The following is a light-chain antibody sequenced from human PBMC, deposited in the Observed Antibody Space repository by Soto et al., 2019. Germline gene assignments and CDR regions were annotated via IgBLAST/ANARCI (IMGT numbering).Light chain of an antibody. CDR3: QHYDASQWT. CDR2: GAS. CDR1: QSVSSNY. V-gene: IGKV3-20*01. Sequence: EIVLTQSPGTLSLAPGERATLSCRASQSVSSNYFTWYQQKPGRAPRLLIYGASSRATGIPDRFSGSGSGTDFTLTISRLEPEDFAVYYCQHYDASQWTFGQGTKVDIK. J-gene: IGKJ1*01.